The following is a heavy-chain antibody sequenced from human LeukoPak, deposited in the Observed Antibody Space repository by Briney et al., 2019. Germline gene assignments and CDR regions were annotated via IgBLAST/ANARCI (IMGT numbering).Heavy chain of an antibody. J-gene: IGHJ3*02. CDR3: ARGPYYDSSKISAFDI. Sequence: SETLSLTCTVSGGSISSYYWSWIRQPAGKGLECIGRIYTSGSTNYNPSLKSRVTMSVDTSKNHFSLRLSSVTAADTAVYYCARGPYYDSSKISAFDIWGQGTMVTVSS. CDR1: GGSISSYY. V-gene: IGHV4-4*07. D-gene: IGHD3-22*01. CDR2: IYTSGST.